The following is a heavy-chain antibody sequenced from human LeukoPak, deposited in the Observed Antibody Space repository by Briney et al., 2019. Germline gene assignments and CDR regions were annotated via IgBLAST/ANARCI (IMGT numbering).Heavy chain of an antibody. CDR3: AREGLSGSYPIDY. J-gene: IGHJ4*02. CDR2: IKTDGSEK. V-gene: IGHV3-7*01. CDR1: GFTFSNYW. Sequence: GGSLRLSCEGSGFTFSNYWMGWVRQAPGKGLQWVANIKTDGSEKYYVDSVKGRFTISRDNAKNSLYLQMNSLRAEDTAVYYCAREGLSGSYPIDYWGQGTLVTVSS. D-gene: IGHD1-26*01.